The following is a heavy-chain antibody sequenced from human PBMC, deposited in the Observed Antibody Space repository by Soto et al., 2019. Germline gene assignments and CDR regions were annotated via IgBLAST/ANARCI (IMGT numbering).Heavy chain of an antibody. CDR1: GFTFTIFA. CDR3: WKEVSLGSTGDLGY. Sequence: EVQLLESGGDLVQPGGSLRLSCAASGFTFTIFAMSWVRQSPGKGLEWVSTISGSGGSTYYADAVKGRFTISRDNSNGKPYLEKKGLRGEEKGILYWWKEVSLGSTGDLGYWGQGTLVTVSS. V-gene: IGHV3-23*01. D-gene: IGHD3-10*01. CDR2: ISGSGGST. J-gene: IGHJ4*02.